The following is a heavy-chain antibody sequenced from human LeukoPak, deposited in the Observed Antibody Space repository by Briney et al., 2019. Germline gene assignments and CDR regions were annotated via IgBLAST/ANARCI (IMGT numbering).Heavy chain of an antibody. CDR3: ARSHRTLKLLLPTDH. J-gene: IGHJ5*02. D-gene: IGHD3-22*01. Sequence: ASVTVSCKVSGYLFTLYGISWGRQAPGQGLEWMGWMSADTTDTIYAQKFEVRVTLTTNTPTNTAYMELRSLRSDDTAIYFCARSHRTLKLLLPTDHWGQGTLVTVSS. CDR1: GYLFTLYG. V-gene: IGHV1-18*04. CDR2: MSADTTDT.